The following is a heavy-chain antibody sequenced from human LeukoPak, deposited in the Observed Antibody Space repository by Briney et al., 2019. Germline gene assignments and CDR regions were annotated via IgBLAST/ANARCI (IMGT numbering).Heavy chain of an antibody. CDR1: GFNFGGFS. Sequence: GGSLRLSCAASGFNFGGFSMSWVRRAPGKGLEWVSSISTSSSYIYYADSVRGRFTISRDNAKNSLYLQMNGLRAEDTAVYSCARGADGVSSNSRGWFDPWGQGTLVTVSS. D-gene: IGHD2-15*01. J-gene: IGHJ5*02. CDR3: ARGADGVSSNSRGWFDP. V-gene: IGHV3-21*01. CDR2: ISTSSSYI.